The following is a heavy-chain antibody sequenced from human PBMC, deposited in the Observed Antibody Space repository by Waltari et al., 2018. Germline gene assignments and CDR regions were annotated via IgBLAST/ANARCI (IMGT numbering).Heavy chain of an antibody. CDR1: GGSFRTST. J-gene: IGHJ4*02. D-gene: IGHD1-1*01. Sequence: QGHLVQSGAEVKPPGSAINVSCKSSGGSFRTSTFSWVRQAPGQGLEWLGGISPVLGRADYAQEFQDRVTITADEVTNIVSLRLTSLTSEDTAIYFCARDTRRTAALDYWGQGSLVIVAS. CDR3: ARDTRRTAALDY. V-gene: IGHV1-69*16. CDR2: ISPVLGRA.